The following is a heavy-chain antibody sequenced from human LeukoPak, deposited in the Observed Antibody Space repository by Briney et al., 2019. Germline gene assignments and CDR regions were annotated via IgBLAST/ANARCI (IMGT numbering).Heavy chain of an antibody. Sequence: GGSLRLSCAAPGFTVSSKYMTWVRQAPGKGLEWVSVIYRGGNTYYADSMKGRFSISRDNSKNTVYLQMNSLRAEDTAVYYCATFSYAGNAGGSAGSWGQGTLVTVSS. CDR2: IYRGGNT. D-gene: IGHD4-23*01. CDR1: GFTVSSKY. CDR3: ATFSYAGNAGGSAGS. J-gene: IGHJ5*02. V-gene: IGHV3-53*01.